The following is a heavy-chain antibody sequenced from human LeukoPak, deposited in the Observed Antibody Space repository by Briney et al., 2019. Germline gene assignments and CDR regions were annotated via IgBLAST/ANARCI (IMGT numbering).Heavy chain of an antibody. V-gene: IGHV4-39*07. CDR3: ARDFVYFDY. J-gene: IGHJ4*02. CDR1: GGSISSSSYY. CDR2: IYTSGST. Sequence: PSETLSLTCTVSGGSISSSSYYWGWIRQPPGKGLEWIGRIYTSGSTNYNPSLKSRVTMSVDTSKNQFSLKLSSVTAADTAVYYCARDFVYFDYWGQGTLVTVSS.